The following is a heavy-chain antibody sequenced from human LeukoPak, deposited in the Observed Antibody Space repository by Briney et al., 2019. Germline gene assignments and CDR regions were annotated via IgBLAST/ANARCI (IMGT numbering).Heavy chain of an antibody. CDR3: TRGDGDYAGFDP. CDR2: INPRDGST. Sequence: ASVKVSCKASGYAFTIYYIHWVRQPPGQGLEWMGIINPRDGSTSYAQKYQGRVTMTRDTSTSTVYMELSSLRSEDTAVYYCTRGDGDYAGFDPWGQGTLVTVCS. CDR1: GYAFTIYY. V-gene: IGHV1-46*01. D-gene: IGHD4-17*01. J-gene: IGHJ5*02.